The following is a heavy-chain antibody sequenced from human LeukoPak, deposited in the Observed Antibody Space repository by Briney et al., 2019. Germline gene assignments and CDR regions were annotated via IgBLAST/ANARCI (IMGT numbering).Heavy chain of an antibody. CDR1: GGSFSGYY. D-gene: IGHD3-16*01. Sequence: SETLSLTCAVYGGSFSGYYWSWIRQPPGKGLEWIGEINHNGSTSYNPSLKSRVTISVDTSKNQFSLKLSSVTAADAAVYYCARRRRDDYVWGSYPPTTFDYWGQGTLVTVSS. J-gene: IGHJ4*02. CDR3: ARRRRDDYVWGSYPPTTFDY. CDR2: INHNGST. V-gene: IGHV4-34*01.